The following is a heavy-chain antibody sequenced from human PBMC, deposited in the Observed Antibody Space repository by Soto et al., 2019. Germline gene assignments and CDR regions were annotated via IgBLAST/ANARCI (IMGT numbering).Heavy chain of an antibody. CDR1: GGSISSSNW. V-gene: IGHV4-4*02. J-gene: IGHJ5*02. Sequence: TSETLSLTCAVSGGSISSSNWWSWVRQPPGKGLEWIGEIYHSGSTNYNPSLKSRVTISVDKSKNQFSLKLSSVTAADTAVYYCASSSGLAGAGSVLDWFDPWGQGTLVTVS. CDR3: ASSSGLAGAGSVLDWFDP. CDR2: IYHSGST. D-gene: IGHD6-19*01.